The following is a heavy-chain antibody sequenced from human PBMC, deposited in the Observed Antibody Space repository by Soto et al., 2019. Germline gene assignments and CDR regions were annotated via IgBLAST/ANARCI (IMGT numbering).Heavy chain of an antibody. CDR3: ARDRSSVTKWLRAPGNDY. J-gene: IGHJ4*02. CDR2: ISAYNGNT. Sequence: VQLVQSGAEVKKPGASVKVSCKASGYTFTSYGISWVRQAPGQGLEWMGWISAYNGNTNYAQKLQGRVTMTTDTAKSTPSMDPKSLTADDTAVYYCARDRSSVTKWLRAPGNDYWGQGTLVTVSS. CDR1: GYTFTSYG. V-gene: IGHV1-18*01. D-gene: IGHD4-17*01.